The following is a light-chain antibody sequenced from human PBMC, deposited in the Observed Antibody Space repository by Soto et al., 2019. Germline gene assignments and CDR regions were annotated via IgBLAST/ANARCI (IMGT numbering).Light chain of an antibody. CDR3: LQVSSFPRT. CDR2: GAS. CDR1: QSVSNNY. Sequence: DIVLTQSPGTLSLSPGERATLSCRASQSVSNNYLAWYQQKPGQAPRLLIYGASNRATGIPDRFSGRGSGTDFTLTISRLEPEDFATYYCLQVSSFPRTFGQGTKVEIK. J-gene: IGKJ1*01. V-gene: IGKV3-20*01.